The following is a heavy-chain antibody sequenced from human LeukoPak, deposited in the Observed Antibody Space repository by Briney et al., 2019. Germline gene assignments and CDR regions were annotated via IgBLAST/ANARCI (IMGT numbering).Heavy chain of an antibody. J-gene: IGHJ4*02. CDR1: GFTFSTYW. D-gene: IGHD3-10*01. CDR2: IKQDGSGK. Sequence: GGSLRLSCAASGFTFSTYWMSWVRQAPGKGLEWVANIKQDGSGKYYVDSVKGRFTISRDNARNSLYLQMNSLRAEDTAVYYCVRVLSMVRGTLDYWGQGTPVTVSS. CDR3: VRVLSMVRGTLDY. V-gene: IGHV3-7*01.